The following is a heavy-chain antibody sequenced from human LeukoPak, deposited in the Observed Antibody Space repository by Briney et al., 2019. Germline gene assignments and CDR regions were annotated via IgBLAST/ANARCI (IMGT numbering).Heavy chain of an antibody. CDR3: ASSSSSSGWYKGLDY. J-gene: IGHJ4*02. V-gene: IGHV3-30*04. Sequence: PGGSLRLSCGASGFTFSSFAMHWVRQAPGKGLEWVAVISYDGSNKYYADSVKGRFTISRDNSKNTLYLQMNSLRAEDTAVYYCASSSSSSGWYKGLDYWGQGTLVTVSS. CDR1: GFTFSSFA. CDR2: ISYDGSNK. D-gene: IGHD6-19*01.